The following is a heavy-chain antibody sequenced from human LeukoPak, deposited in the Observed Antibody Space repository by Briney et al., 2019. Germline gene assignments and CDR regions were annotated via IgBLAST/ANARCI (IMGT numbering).Heavy chain of an antibody. Sequence: GGSLRLSCAASGFSFNSHWMSWVRQAPGKGLEWVAIINQDESVQHYVDSMRGRFTISRDNAKNSLYLQMNSLRAEDTAVYYCARETAAAGIDYWGQGTLVTVSS. D-gene: IGHD6-13*01. CDR2: INQDESVQ. J-gene: IGHJ4*02. V-gene: IGHV3-7*03. CDR3: ARETAAAGIDY. CDR1: GFSFNSHW.